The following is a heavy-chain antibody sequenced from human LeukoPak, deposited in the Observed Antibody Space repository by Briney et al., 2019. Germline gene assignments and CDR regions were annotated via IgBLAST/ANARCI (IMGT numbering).Heavy chain of an antibody. J-gene: IGHJ6*03. D-gene: IGHD3-3*01. CDR2: IIPIFGTT. CDR3: ARAHKYYDFWSGDNYYYYMDV. CDR1: GGTFSSYA. V-gene: IGHV1-69*05. Sequence: SVKVSCKASGGTFSSYAINWVRQAPGQGLEWMGGIIPIFGTTNYAQKFQGRVTITTDESTSTAYMELSSLRSEDTAVYYCARAHKYYDFWSGDNYYYYMDVWGKGTTITVSS.